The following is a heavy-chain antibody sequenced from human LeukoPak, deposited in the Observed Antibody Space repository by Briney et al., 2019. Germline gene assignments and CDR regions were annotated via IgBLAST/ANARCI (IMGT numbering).Heavy chain of an antibody. J-gene: IGHJ4*02. CDR3: ARVGITIFGVVDFDY. CDR2: INHSGST. V-gene: IGHV4-34*01. Sequence: SETLSLTCAVYGGSFSGYYWSWIRQPPGKGLEWIGEINHSGSTNYNPSLKSRVTISVDTSKSQFSLKLSSVTAADTAVYYCARVGITIFGVVDFDYWGQGTLVTVSS. D-gene: IGHD3-3*01. CDR1: GGSFSGYY.